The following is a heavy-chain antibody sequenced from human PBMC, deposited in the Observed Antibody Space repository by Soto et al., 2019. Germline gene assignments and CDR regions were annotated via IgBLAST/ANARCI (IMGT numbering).Heavy chain of an antibody. J-gene: IGHJ4*02. CDR1: GGTFSSYA. CDR3: AREGDYYDSSGYLAPFDY. D-gene: IGHD3-22*01. V-gene: IGHV1-69*01. CDR2: IIPIFGTA. Sequence: QVQLVQSGAEVKKPGSSVKVSCKASGGTFSSYAISWVRQAPGQGLEWMGGIIPIFGTANYAQKFQGRVTMTADESTSTAYMELSSLRSEDTAVYYCAREGDYYDSSGYLAPFDYWGQGTLVTVSS.